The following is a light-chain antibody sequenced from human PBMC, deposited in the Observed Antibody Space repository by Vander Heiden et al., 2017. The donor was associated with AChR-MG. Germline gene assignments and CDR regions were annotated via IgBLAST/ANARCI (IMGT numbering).Light chain of an antibody. CDR1: SSNIGSNT. V-gene: IGLV1-44*01. CDR3: AAWDDSLNGSWV. Sequence: QSVLTQPPSASGTPGQRVPISCSGSSSNIGSNTVNWYQQLPGTAPKRLIYSNNQRPSGVPDRFSGSKSGTSASLAISGLQSEDEADYYCAAWDDSLNGSWVFGGGTKLTVL. CDR2: SNN. J-gene: IGLJ3*02.